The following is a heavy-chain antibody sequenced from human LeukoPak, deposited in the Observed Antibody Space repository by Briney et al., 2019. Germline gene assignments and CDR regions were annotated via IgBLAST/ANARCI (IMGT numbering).Heavy chain of an antibody. Sequence: ASVKVSCKASGYTFTSYGISWVRQAPGQGLEWMGWISAHNGNTNYAQKLQGRVTMTTDTSTSTAYMELRSLRSDDTAVYYCARFLPVDFWSSVWFDPWGQGTLVTVSS. CDR1: GYTFTSYG. J-gene: IGHJ5*02. V-gene: IGHV1-18*01. D-gene: IGHD3-3*01. CDR3: ARFLPVDFWSSVWFDP. CDR2: ISAHNGNT.